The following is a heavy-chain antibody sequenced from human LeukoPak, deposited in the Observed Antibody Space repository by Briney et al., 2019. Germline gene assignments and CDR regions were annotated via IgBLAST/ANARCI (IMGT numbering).Heavy chain of an antibody. CDR3: ARDPMADLDY. V-gene: IGHV3-30*04. CDR1: GLTFSTYA. Sequence: GGALTLFYAASGLTFSTYAMLGLGRAPGKGQEWVAVISNDGRNKIYADSVKGRFTISRDNSKNTLFLQMNSLRTEDTAVYYCARDPMADLDYWGQGSLVTVSS. J-gene: IGHJ4*02. CDR2: ISNDGRNK. D-gene: IGHD2-8*01.